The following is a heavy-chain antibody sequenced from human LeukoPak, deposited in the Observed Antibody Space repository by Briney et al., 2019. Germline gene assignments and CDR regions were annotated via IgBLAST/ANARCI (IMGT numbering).Heavy chain of an antibody. J-gene: IGHJ4*02. CDR1: GGLISISTYY. CDR2: IYTSGST. D-gene: IGHD5-12*01. V-gene: IGHV4-61*09. CDR3: ARMVRRVVRLSIGRSSDYATGYYFDY. Sequence: SETLSLTCTVSGGLISISTYYWSWIRQPAGKGLEWIGHIYTSGSTNFNPSLKSRVTISVDTSKNQFSLKLSSVTAADTAVYYCARMVRRVVRLSIGRSSDYATGYYFDYWGQGTLVTVSS.